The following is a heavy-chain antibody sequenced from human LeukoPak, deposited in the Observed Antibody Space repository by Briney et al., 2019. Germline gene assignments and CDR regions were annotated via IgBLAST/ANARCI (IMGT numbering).Heavy chain of an antibody. CDR1: GGSFTSYY. CDR2: IYSIGST. Sequence: SETLSLTCAVYGGSFTSYYWSWIRQPPGKWLEWIGSIYSIGSTHYNPSLKSRVTISVDTSKNQLSLKLTSVTAADTAVYYCARHGGDLGYCSSSICYDDWYFDLWGRGTLVTVSS. J-gene: IGHJ2*01. CDR3: ARHGGDLGYCSSSICYDDWYFDL. V-gene: IGHV4-34*01. D-gene: IGHD2-2*01.